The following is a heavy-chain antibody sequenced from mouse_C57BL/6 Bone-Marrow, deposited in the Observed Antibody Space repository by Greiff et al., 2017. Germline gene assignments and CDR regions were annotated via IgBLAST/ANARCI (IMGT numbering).Heavy chain of an antibody. J-gene: IGHJ3*01. V-gene: IGHV5-12*01. D-gene: IGHD4-1*01. Sequence: EVKVEESGGGLVQPGGSLKLSCAASGFTFSDYYMYWVRQTPEKRLEWVAYISNGGGSTYYPDTVKGRFTISRDNAKNTLYLQMSRLKSEDTAMYYCARRNWAYWGQGTLVTVSA. CDR1: GFTFSDYY. CDR2: ISNGGGST. CDR3: ARRNWAY.